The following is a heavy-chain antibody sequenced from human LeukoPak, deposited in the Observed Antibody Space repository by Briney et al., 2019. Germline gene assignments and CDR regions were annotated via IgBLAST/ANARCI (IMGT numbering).Heavy chain of an antibody. D-gene: IGHD4-17*01. V-gene: IGHV3-21*01. Sequence: GGSLRLSCAASGFTFSSYSMNWVRQAPGKGLEWVSSISSSSSYIYYADSVKGRFTISRDNAKNSLYLQMNSLGAEDTAVYYCARTGGYDYGDFFDYWGQGTLVTVSS. J-gene: IGHJ4*02. CDR3: ARTGGYDYGDFFDY. CDR2: ISSSSSYI. CDR1: GFTFSSYS.